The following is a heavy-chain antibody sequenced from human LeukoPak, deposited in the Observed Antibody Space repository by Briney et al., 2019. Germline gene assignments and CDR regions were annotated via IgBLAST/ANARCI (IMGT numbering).Heavy chain of an antibody. V-gene: IGHV3-7*01. CDR1: GFTFSNYW. J-gene: IGHJ4*02. D-gene: IGHD4-17*01. CDR2: IKQDGSEK. Sequence: GGSLRLSCAASGFTFSNYWMSWVRQAPGKGLEWVAKIKQDGSEKYYVDSVKGRFTISRDNAKNSLYLQMHSLRAEDTAVYYCATQGSTVTTWDYWGQGTLVTVSS. CDR3: ATQGSTVTTWDY.